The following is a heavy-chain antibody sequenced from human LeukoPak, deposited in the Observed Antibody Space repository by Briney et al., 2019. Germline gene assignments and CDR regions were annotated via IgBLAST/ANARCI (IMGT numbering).Heavy chain of an antibody. Sequence: SETLSLTCAVSGGSISSGGYSWSWIRQPPGKGLEWIGYIYHSGSTYYNPSLKSRVTISVDRSKNQFSLKLSSVTAADTAVYYCARGDSSGYSQGYNFDYWGQGTLVTVSS. D-gene: IGHD3-22*01. CDR1: GGSISSGGYS. CDR3: ARGDSSGYSQGYNFDY. V-gene: IGHV4-30-2*01. J-gene: IGHJ4*02. CDR2: IYHSGST.